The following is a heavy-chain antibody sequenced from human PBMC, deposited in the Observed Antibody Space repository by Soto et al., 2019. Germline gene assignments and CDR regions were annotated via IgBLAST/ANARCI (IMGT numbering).Heavy chain of an antibody. J-gene: IGHJ4*02. Sequence: EVQLLESGGGLVQPGGSLRLSCAASGFSFRNYAMSWVRQAPGKGLEWISTLTGSSSNIYYADSVKGRFAIFRDNSRNTLYLQMNSLTAEDTAVYYCANGRATYGLLTHDYWGQGTLVTVSS. CDR1: GFSFRNYA. D-gene: IGHD3-10*01. V-gene: IGHV3-23*01. CDR2: LTGSSSNI. CDR3: ANGRATYGLLTHDY.